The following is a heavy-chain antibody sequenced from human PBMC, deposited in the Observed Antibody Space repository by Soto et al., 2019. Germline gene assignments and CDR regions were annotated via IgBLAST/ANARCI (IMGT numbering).Heavy chain of an antibody. D-gene: IGHD1-26*01. Sequence: SVKVSCKASGGTFSSYAISWVRQAPGQGLEWMGGIIPIFGTANYAQKFQGRVTITADESTSTAYMELSSLRSEDTAVYYCARDAGATNYYYYGMDVWGQGTTVTVSS. J-gene: IGHJ6*02. CDR3: ARDAGATNYYYYGMDV. CDR2: IIPIFGTA. V-gene: IGHV1-69*13. CDR1: GGTFSSYA.